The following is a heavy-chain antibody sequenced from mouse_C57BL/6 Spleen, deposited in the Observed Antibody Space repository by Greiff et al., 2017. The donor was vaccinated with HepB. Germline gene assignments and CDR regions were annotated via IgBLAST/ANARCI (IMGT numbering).Heavy chain of an antibody. D-gene: IGHD1-1*01. CDR2: INPGSGGT. CDR1: GYAFTNYL. Sequence: VQVVESGAELVRPGTSVKVSCKASGYAFTNYLIEWVKQRPGQGLEWIGVINPGSGGTNYNEKFKGKATLTADKSSSTAYMQLSSLTSEDSAVYFCARGDITTVVPDYWGQGTTLTVSS. V-gene: IGHV1-54*01. J-gene: IGHJ2*01. CDR3: ARGDITTVVPDY.